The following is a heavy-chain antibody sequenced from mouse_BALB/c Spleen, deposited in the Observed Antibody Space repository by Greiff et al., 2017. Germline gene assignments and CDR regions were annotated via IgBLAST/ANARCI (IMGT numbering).Heavy chain of an antibody. CDR2: IRSKSNNYAT. CDR3: VRRGYFDY. J-gene: IGHJ2*01. CDR1: GFTFNTYA. V-gene: IGHV10-1*02. Sequence: EVKLVESGGGLVQPKGSLKLSCAASGFTFNTYAMNWVRQAPGKGLEWVARIRSKSNNYATYYADSVKDRFTISRDDSQSMLYLQMNNLKTEDTAMYYCVRRGYFDYWGQGTTRTVSS.